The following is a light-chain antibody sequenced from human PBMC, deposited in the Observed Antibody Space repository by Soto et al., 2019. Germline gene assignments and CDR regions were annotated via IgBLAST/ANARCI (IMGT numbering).Light chain of an antibody. V-gene: IGKV1-5*03. Sequence: DIQMTQSPSTLSASVGDRVTITCRASQSISVWLAWYQQKPGKAPKLLIYKASSLVSGVSSRFSGSGSGTEFTLTIKSLQPDDFATYYCQQYDSNLFTFGQGTRLETK. CDR2: KAS. CDR3: QQYDSNLFT. CDR1: QSISVW. J-gene: IGKJ5*01.